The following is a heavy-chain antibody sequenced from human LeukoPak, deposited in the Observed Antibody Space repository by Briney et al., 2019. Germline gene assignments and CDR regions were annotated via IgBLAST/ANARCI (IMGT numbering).Heavy chain of an antibody. CDR2: ISASGAST. D-gene: IGHD6-6*01. CDR3: AIVSFGIGARY. V-gene: IGHV3-23*01. Sequence: RRSMRLSCAAAGFTFSSYAMSWVRQAPGKGLEWASAISASGASTYCADSVKGRFTISRDKPKNTLYLQLTSLRGEDTDVYYCAIVSFGIGARYWGQGTLVTVSS. J-gene: IGHJ4*02. CDR1: GFTFSSYA.